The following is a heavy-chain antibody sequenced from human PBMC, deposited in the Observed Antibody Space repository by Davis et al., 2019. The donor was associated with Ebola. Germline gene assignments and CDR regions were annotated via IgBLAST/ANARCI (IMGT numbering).Heavy chain of an antibody. Sequence: GSLRLSCAVSGGSISSSNWWSWVRQPPGKGLEWIGEIYHSGSTNYNPSLKSRVTISVDKSKNPFSLKLSSVTAANTAVYYCARSSGWRNWYFDLWGRGTLVTVSS. J-gene: IGHJ2*01. CDR3: ARSSGWRNWYFDL. D-gene: IGHD6-19*01. V-gene: IGHV4-4*02. CDR2: IYHSGST. CDR1: GGSISSSNW.